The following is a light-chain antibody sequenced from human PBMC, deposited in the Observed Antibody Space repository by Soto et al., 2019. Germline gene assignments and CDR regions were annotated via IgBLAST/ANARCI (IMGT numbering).Light chain of an antibody. J-gene: IGKJ1*01. CDR1: QGISNF. Sequence: VIWMTQSPSLLSASTGDRVTISCRMSQGISNFLAWYQQKPGKAPELLIYAASTLQTGVTSRFSGSGFGTDFTLTISGLQSADFATYYCQQYHDFPSTFGQGTKVEIK. V-gene: IGKV1D-8*01. CDR3: QQYHDFPST. CDR2: AAS.